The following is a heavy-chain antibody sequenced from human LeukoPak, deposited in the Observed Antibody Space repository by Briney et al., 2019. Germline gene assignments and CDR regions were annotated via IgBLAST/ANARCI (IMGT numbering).Heavy chain of an antibody. V-gene: IGHV3-48*04. CDR1: GSTFSTYS. CDR3: ATDGLGYDLKDFDY. CDR2: IDRSGSIV. J-gene: IGHJ4*02. D-gene: IGHD2-15*01. Sequence: GGSLRLSCAASGSTFSTYSMNWVRQAPGEGLEWVSYIDRSGSIVSYSDSVKGRFTISRDNAKNSLFLQMNSLRAEDTAVYYCATDGLGYDLKDFDYWGQGTLVTVSS.